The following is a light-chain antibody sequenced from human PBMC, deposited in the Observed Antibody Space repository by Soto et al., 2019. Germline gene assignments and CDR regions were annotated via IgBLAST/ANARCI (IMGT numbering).Light chain of an antibody. CDR3: WSYAGSNTVV. CDR2: EGN. J-gene: IGLJ2*01. V-gene: IGLV2-23*01. CDR1: SSDVGSYNL. Sequence: QSVLTQPASVSGSPGQSITISCTGTSSDVGSYNLVSWFQQHPGKAPKLMIYEGNKRPSGVSNRFSGSKSGNTASLTISGLQAEYEADYYCWSYAGSNTVVFGGGTKLTVL.